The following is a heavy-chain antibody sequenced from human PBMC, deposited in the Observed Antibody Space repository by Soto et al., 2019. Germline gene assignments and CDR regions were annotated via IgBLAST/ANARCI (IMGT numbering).Heavy chain of an antibody. CDR1: EDSVSTYSAT. CDR2: TYCRSRCYN. J-gene: IGHJ4*02. CDR3: ARYKKYCDGGSCYSPFDY. Sequence: SQTLSLTCVISEDSVSTYSATWNWIRQSPSRGLEWLGRTYCRSRCYNDYAISVKSRIIINPDTSKKPFSLHLNSVTTEDTAVYYCARYKKYCDGGSCYSPFDYWAQGTLVTVSS. V-gene: IGHV6-1*01. D-gene: IGHD2-15*01.